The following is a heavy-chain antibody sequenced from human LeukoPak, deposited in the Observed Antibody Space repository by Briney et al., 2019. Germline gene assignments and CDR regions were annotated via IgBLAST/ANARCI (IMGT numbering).Heavy chain of an antibody. V-gene: IGHV4-59*01. CDR2: IYYSGRT. D-gene: IGHD6-13*01. CDR1: GGSISSYY. J-gene: IGHJ4*02. CDR3: ARDRRNGYSSSWFYFDY. Sequence: PSETLSLTSTVSGGSISSYYWSWLPPPPGQGREWSGYIYYSGRTNYNTSLKSRATTSVDTSKTQFSVKRSSATAADTAVYYCARDRRNGYSSSWFYFDYWGQGTLVTVSS.